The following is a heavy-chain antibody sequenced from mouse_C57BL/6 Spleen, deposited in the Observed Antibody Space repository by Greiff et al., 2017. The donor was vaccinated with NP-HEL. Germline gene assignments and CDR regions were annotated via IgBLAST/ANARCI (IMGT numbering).Heavy chain of an antibody. D-gene: IGHD2-1*01. V-gene: IGHV7-1*01. CDR2: SRNKANDYTT. Sequence: EVKVVESGGGLVQSGRSLRLSCATSGFTFSDFYMEWVRQAPGKGLEWIAASRNKANDYTTEYSASVKGRFIVSRDTSQSILYLQMNALRADDTAIYYCARDLYGNYSAMDYWGQGTSVTVSS. J-gene: IGHJ4*01. CDR1: GFTFSDFY. CDR3: ARDLYGNYSAMDY.